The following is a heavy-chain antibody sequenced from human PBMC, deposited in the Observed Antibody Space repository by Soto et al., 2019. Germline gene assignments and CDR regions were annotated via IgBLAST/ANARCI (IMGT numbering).Heavy chain of an antibody. CDR1: VFIFSDYW. V-gene: IGHV3-74*01. CDR2: INIDGTSS. Sequence: GGSLILSCAASVFIFSDYWMHWVRQAPGKWLVWVSRINIDGTSSKYADSVKVRFTISRDNSKRTLFLQMNSLRAEDTGVYYCATAQYYERSDFWGQGTLVTVSS. D-gene: IGHD3-22*01. CDR3: ATAQYYERSDF. J-gene: IGHJ4*02.